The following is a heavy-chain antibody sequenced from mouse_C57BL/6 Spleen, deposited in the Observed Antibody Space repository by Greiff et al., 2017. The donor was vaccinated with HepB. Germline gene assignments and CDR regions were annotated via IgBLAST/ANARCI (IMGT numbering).Heavy chain of an antibody. CDR2: IDPSDSYT. Sequence: QVQLQQPGAELVKPGASVKLSCKASGYTFTSYWMQWVKQRPGQGLEWIGEIDPSDSYTNYNQKFKGKATLTVDTSSSTAYMQLSSLTSEDSAVYYCARRGNYGSSYGYFDVWGTGTTVTVSS. CDR3: ARRGNYGSSYGYFDV. CDR1: GYTFTSYW. J-gene: IGHJ1*03. V-gene: IGHV1-50*01. D-gene: IGHD1-1*01.